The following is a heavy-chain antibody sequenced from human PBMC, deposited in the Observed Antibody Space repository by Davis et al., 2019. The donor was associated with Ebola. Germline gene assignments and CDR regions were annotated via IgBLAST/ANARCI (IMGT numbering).Heavy chain of an antibody. D-gene: IGHD6-6*01. V-gene: IGHV1-18*01. CDR2: ISGYNGNT. CDR3: ARTPQPGGAARFDY. CDR1: GYIFISYG. J-gene: IGHJ4*02. Sequence: ASVKVSCKASGYIFISYGISWVRQAPGQGLEWMGWISGYNGNTNYAQKFQGRVTITADESTSTAYMELSSLRSEDTAVYYCARTPQPGGAARFDYWGQGTLVTVSS.